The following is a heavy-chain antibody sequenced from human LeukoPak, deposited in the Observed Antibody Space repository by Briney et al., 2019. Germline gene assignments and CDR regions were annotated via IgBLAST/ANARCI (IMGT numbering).Heavy chain of an antibody. J-gene: IGHJ4*02. CDR3: ARRTGGSRYSHFDY. CDR2: IYPGDSDT. D-gene: IGHD3-3*01. CDR1: GYIFTRYW. V-gene: IGHV5-51*01. Sequence: GESLKISCEVSGYIFTRYWIGWVRQMPGKGLEWMGIIYPGDSDTRYSPSFQGQVTISADKSISTAYLQWSSLKASDTAMYYCARRTGGSRYSHFDYWGQGTLVTVSS.